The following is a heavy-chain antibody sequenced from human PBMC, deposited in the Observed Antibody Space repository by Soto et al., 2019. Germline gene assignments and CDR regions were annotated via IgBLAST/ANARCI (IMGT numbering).Heavy chain of an antibody. CDR3: ASWQMQEHAYDI. CDR2: LYDVDGT. CDR1: GLTVSGKKY. J-gene: IGHJ3*02. V-gene: IGHV3-53*01. D-gene: IGHD1-1*01. Sequence: DVQLVESGGGLIQPGGSLRLSCAAFGLTVSGKKYLAWVRQAPGKGLEWLSGLYDVDGTYYADSVKGRFTVSRDSSQSVVDLKMHSLRPDDTAVYYCASWQMQEHAYDIWGLGTAVTVSS.